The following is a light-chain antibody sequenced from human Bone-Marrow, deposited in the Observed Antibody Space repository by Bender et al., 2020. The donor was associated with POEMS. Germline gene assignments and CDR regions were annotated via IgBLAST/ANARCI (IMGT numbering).Light chain of an antibody. CDR1: SSNIGSDY. CDR2: RNN. J-gene: IGLJ2*01. V-gene: IGLV1-47*01. Sequence: QSVLTQPPSASGTPGQRVTITCSGSSSNIGSDYVFWHQQLPGTASKLLIYRNNQRPSGVSDRFSGSKSDTSASLAISGLRSEDEADYYCQSTETTGGYVVLFGGGTKLTV. CDR3: QSTETTGGYVVL.